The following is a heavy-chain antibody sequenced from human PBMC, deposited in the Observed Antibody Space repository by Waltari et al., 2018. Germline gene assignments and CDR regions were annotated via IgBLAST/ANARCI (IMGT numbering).Heavy chain of an antibody. CDR3: ARDSLRGGWEMATTDPIYFDY. D-gene: IGHD1-1*01. J-gene: IGHJ4*02. Sequence: QLQLQESGPGLVKPSETLSLTCTVSGGSISSSSYYWGWIRQPPGKGLEWIGSIYYSGGTYYNPSLKSRVTISVDTSKNQFSLKLSSVTAADTAVYYCARDSLRGGWEMATTDPIYFDYWGQGTLVTVSS. V-gene: IGHV4-39*07. CDR2: IYYSGGT. CDR1: GGSISSSSYY.